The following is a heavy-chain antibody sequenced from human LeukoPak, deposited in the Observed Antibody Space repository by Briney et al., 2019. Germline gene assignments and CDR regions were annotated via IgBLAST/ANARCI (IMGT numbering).Heavy chain of an antibody. V-gene: IGHV3-30*02. CDR3: TKDRRGPAAGTWYFDS. CDR1: GFTFSSFG. D-gene: IGHD6-13*01. CDR2: ASFDESKT. J-gene: IGHJ4*02. Sequence: HPGGSLRLSCIASGFTFSSFGMHWVRQAPGKGLEWVAFASFDESKTYYMDSVKGRFAISRDNSKNTVYLQLNSLRAGDTAIYYCTKDRRGPAAGTWYFDSWGQGTLVTVSS.